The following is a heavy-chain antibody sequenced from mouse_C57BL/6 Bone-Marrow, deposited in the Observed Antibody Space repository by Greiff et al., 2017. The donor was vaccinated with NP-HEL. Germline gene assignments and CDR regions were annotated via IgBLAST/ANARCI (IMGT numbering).Heavy chain of an antibody. J-gene: IGHJ3*01. V-gene: IGHV1-64*01. Sequence: QVQLKQSGAELVKPGASVKLSCKASGYTFTSYWMHWVKQRPGQGLEWIGMIHPNSGSTNYNEKFKSKATLTVDKSSSTAYMQLSSLTSEDSAVYYCARPFGFSWCAYWGQGTLVTVSA. CDR2: IHPNSGST. CDR3: ARPFGFSWCAY. CDR1: GYTFTSYW.